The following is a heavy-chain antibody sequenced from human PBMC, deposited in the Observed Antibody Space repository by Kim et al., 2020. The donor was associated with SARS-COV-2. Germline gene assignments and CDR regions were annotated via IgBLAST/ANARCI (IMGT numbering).Heavy chain of an antibody. D-gene: IGHD5-18*01. CDR1: GASISSSSC. J-gene: IGHJ3*02. Sequence: SETLSLTCVVSGASISSSSCWSWVRQPPGKGLEWIGEIYHSGSTNYNPSLKSRVTISVDKSKNQFSLKLSSVTAADTAVYYCARDPAPIGYSYGAGAFDIWGQGTMVTVSS. CDR2: IYHSGST. V-gene: IGHV4-4*02. CDR3: ARDPAPIGYSYGAGAFDI.